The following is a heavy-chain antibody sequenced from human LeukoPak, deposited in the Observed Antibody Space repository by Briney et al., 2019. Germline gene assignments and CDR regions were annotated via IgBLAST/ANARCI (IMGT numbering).Heavy chain of an antibody. CDR3: ARGAGGSCFDY. CDR2: ISSNGGST. V-gene: IGHV3-64*01. CDR1: GFTFSSYA. D-gene: IGHD3-16*01. Sequence: GGSLRLSCAASGFTFSSYAMHWVRQAPGKGLEYVSAISSNGGSTYYANSVKGRFTISRDNSKNTLYLQMGSLSAEDMAVYYCARGAGGSCFDYWGQGTLVTVSS. J-gene: IGHJ4*02.